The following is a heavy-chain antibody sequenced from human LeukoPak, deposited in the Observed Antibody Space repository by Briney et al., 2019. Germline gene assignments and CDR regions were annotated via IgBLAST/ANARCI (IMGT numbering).Heavy chain of an antibody. V-gene: IGHV3-23*01. D-gene: IGHD3-10*01. CDR1: GFTFSTYA. Sequence: GGSLRLSCAASGFTFSTYAMTWVRHAPGKGLEWVSTISGSGGNTYYADSVKGRFTISRDNSKNTLSLQMNSLRAEDTAVYYCAKVEGTVYFDYWGQGPLVSVSS. J-gene: IGHJ4*02. CDR3: AKVEGTVYFDY. CDR2: ISGSGGNT.